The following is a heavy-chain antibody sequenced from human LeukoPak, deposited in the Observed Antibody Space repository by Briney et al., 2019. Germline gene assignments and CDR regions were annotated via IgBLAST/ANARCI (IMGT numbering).Heavy chain of an antibody. CDR1: GFTFSDYS. Sequence: GGSLRLSCAASGFTFSDYSMNWVRQAPGKGLEWVSSITGSSSYMYYADSVNGRFTISRDNAKNSLYLQMNSLRAEDTALYYCARGGYSSSWLYAFDIWGQGTMVTVSS. D-gene: IGHD6-13*01. CDR3: ARGGYSSSWLYAFDI. V-gene: IGHV3-21*01. J-gene: IGHJ3*02. CDR2: ITGSSSYM.